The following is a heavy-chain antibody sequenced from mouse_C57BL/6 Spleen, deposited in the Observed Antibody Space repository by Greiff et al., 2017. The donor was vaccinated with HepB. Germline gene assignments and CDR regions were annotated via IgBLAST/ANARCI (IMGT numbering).Heavy chain of an antibody. V-gene: IGHV14-4*01. D-gene: IGHD1-1*01. J-gene: IGHJ1*03. CDR1: GFNIKDDY. CDR3: TTDSYGSSYGVLYFDV. CDR2: IDPENGDT. Sequence: EVQLQQSGAELVRPGASVKLSCTASGFNIKDDYMHWVKQRPEQGLEWIGWIDPENGDTEYASKFQGKATITADTSSNTAYLQLSSLTSEDTAVYYCTTDSYGSSYGVLYFDVWGTGTTVTVSS.